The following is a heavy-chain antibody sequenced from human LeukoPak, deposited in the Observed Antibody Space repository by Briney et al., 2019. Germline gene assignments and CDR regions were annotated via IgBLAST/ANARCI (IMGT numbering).Heavy chain of an antibody. J-gene: IGHJ4*02. CDR2: ISWNSGTI. CDR1: GFTFDDYA. CDR3: AKDGSSAFYYFDY. V-gene: IGHV3-9*01. Sequence: GGSLRLSCAASGFTFDDYATHWVRQAPGKGLEWVSGISWNSGTIDYADSVKGRFTISRDNAKNSLYLQMNSLRAEDTALYFCAKDGSSAFYYFDYWGQGTLVTVFS. D-gene: IGHD6-19*01.